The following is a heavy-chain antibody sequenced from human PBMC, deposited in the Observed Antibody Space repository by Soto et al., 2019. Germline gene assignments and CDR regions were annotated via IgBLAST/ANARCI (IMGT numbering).Heavy chain of an antibody. V-gene: IGHV4-59*08. CDR1: GGSISSYY. CDR2: IYYSGST. J-gene: IGHJ6*03. Sequence: QVQLQESGPGLVKPSETLSLTCTVAGGSISSYYWSWIRQPPGKGLEWVGYIYYSGSTNYNPSLKSRVTITVDTSKNQFSLTLSSVTAADTAVYYCACAESHDDYGDYLSYYMDVWGKGTPVTVSS. D-gene: IGHD4-17*01. CDR3: ACAESHDDYGDYLSYYMDV.